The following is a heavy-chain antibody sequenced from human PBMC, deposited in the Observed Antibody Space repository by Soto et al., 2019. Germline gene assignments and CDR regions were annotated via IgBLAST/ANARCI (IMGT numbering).Heavy chain of an antibody. CDR1: GFTFSSYG. CDR2: IWYDESNI. Sequence: LRLSCAASGFTFSSYGMHWVRQAPGKGLDWVAVIWYDESNIYYADSVKGRFTISRDNSKNTLFLQMNSLRAEDTAVYYCARDDIPGIAVAIYGMDVWGQGTTVTVSS. CDR3: ARDDIPGIAVAIYGMDV. D-gene: IGHD6-19*01. J-gene: IGHJ6*02. V-gene: IGHV3-33*01.